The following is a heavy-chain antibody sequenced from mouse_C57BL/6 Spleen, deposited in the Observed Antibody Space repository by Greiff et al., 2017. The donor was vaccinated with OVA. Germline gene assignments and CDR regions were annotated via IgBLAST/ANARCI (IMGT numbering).Heavy chain of an antibody. Sequence: VQLKESGPGLVKPSQSLSLTCSVTGYSITSGYYWNWIRQFPGNKLEWMGYISYDGSNNYNPSLKNRISITRDTSKNQFFLKLNSVTTEDTATYYCARDLDYDGYYAMDYWGQGTSVTVSS. CDR3: ARDLDYDGYYAMDY. J-gene: IGHJ4*01. D-gene: IGHD2-4*01. V-gene: IGHV3-6*01. CDR1: GYSITSGYY. CDR2: ISYDGSN.